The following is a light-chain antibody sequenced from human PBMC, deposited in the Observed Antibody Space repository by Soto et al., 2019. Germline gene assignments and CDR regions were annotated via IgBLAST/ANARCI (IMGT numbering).Light chain of an antibody. CDR1: QSLRHHNGYNY. CDR2: LGS. V-gene: IGKV2-28*01. Sequence: DIVMTQSPLSLPVTPGEPASISCRSSQSLRHHNGYNYLDWYLQKPGQSPQVRIYLGSNRASGVPDRVSGSGSGTVFTLKISRVEAEDVGVYYCIQTLQAPYSFGQGTKLEIK. J-gene: IGKJ2*01. CDR3: IQTLQAPYS.